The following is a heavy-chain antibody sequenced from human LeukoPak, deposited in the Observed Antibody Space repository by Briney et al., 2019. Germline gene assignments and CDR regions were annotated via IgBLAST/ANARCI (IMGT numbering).Heavy chain of an antibody. CDR2: IYSGGST. CDR1: GFTVSSNY. CDR3: TTDEVVVTAINAFDI. D-gene: IGHD2-21*02. Sequence: GGSLRLSCAASGFTVSSNYMSWVRQAPGKGLEWVSVIYSGGSTYYADSVKGRFTISRDNSKNTLYLQMNSLRAEDTAVYYCTTDEVVVTAINAFDIWGQGTMVTVSS. V-gene: IGHV3-66*01. J-gene: IGHJ3*02.